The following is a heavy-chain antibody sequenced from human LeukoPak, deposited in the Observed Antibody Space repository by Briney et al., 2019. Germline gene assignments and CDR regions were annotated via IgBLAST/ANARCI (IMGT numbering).Heavy chain of an antibody. J-gene: IGHJ3*02. D-gene: IGHD3-10*01. CDR2: IYTSGST. CDR3: ARASEYYYGAFDI. V-gene: IGHV4-61*02. CDR1: GGSISSGSYY. Sequence: PSETLSLTCTVSGGSISSGSYYWSWIRQPAGKGLEWIGRIYTSGSTNYNPSLKSRVTISVDTSKNQFSLKLSSVTAADTAVYYCARASEYYYGAFDIWGQGTMVTVSS.